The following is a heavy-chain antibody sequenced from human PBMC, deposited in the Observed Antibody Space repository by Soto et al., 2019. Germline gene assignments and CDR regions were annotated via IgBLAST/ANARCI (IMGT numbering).Heavy chain of an antibody. CDR2: ITSDTNTI. Sequence: GGSLRLSCAASGFTFSNNWMHWVRQAPGKGLEWFAYITSDTNTIKYADSVRGRFTISRDNAKNSVDLQMNSLRDEDTAVYYCARSVEGHFDYWGQGTVVTVSS. V-gene: IGHV3-48*02. CDR3: ARSVEGHFDY. J-gene: IGHJ4*02. D-gene: IGHD6-19*01. CDR1: GFTFSNNW.